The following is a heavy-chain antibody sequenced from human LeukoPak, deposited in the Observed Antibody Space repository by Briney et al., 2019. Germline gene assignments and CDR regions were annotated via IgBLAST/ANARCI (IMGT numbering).Heavy chain of an antibody. CDR3: VKDIQLST. D-gene: IGHD5-24*01. Sequence: PGGSLRLSCAASGFNFITAAMTWVRQAPGKGLEWVSLIGSSGGSTYYADSVKGRFTISRDNSNHTLSLQMNSLRVEDTAIYYCVKDIQLSTWGLGTMATVSS. J-gene: IGHJ3*01. CDR2: IGSSGGST. CDR1: GFNFITAA. V-gene: IGHV3-23*01.